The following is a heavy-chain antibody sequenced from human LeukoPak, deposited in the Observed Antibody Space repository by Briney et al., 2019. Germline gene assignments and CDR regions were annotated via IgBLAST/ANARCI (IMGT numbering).Heavy chain of an antibody. CDR1: GGSISSSPYY. J-gene: IGHJ4*02. Sequence: SETLSLTCTVSGGSISSSPYYWGWIRQPPGKGLQWIGSIYHSGSTYYNPSLKSRVTISVDTSKNQFSLKLSSVTAADTAVYYCAKGYCRGNSCYDDRGAFDYWGQGTLVTVSS. CDR3: AKGYCRGNSCYDDRGAFDY. V-gene: IGHV4-39*07. D-gene: IGHD2-2*01. CDR2: IYHSGST.